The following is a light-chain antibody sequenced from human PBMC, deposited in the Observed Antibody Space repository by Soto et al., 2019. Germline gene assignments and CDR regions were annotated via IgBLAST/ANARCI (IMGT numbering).Light chain of an antibody. J-gene: IGKJ5*01. CDR2: DAS. CDR3: EQYNNWPPIT. Sequence: EIVMTQSPATLSVSPGEGATLSCRASQSVSSKLAWYQQKPGQAPRLLIYDASTRATGIPARFSGSVSVTEFTLTISSLQSEDCAVYYWEQYNNWPPITFGHGTRPEMK. CDR1: QSVSSK. V-gene: IGKV3-15*01.